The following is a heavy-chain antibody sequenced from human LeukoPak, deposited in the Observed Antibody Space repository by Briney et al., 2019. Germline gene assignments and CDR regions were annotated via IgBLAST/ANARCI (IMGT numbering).Heavy chain of an antibody. V-gene: IGHV1-2*02. J-gene: IGHJ4*02. Sequence: ASVKVSCKASGYTLTGHSMHWVRQAPGQGLEWMGWMNPNSGGTKYTRKFQGRVTMTRDTSISTAYMELSRLTSDDTAMYYCARDKLGLGELSLYDEWGQGTQVPVSS. D-gene: IGHD3-16*02. CDR3: ARDKLGLGELSLYDE. CDR1: GYTLTGHS. CDR2: MNPNSGGT.